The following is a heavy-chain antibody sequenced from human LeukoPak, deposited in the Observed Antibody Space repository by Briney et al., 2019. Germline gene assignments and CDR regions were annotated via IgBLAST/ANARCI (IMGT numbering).Heavy chain of an antibody. CDR1: GFTFSSYA. D-gene: IGHD6-19*01. CDR3: ANGGTAVAGLTEGNFDY. CDR2: ISGSGGST. J-gene: IGHJ4*02. Sequence: GGSLRLSCAASGFTFSSYAMSWVRQAPGKGLEWVSAISGSGGSTYYADSVKGRFTISRDNSKNTLYLQMNSLRAEDTAVYYCANGGTAVAGLTEGNFDYWGQGTLVTVSS. V-gene: IGHV3-23*01.